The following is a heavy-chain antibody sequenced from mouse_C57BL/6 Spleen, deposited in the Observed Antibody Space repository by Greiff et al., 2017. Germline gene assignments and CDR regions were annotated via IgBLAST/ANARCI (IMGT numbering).Heavy chain of an antibody. Sequence: ESGAELVKPGASVKLSCKASGYTFTSYWMKWVKQRPGQGLEWIGEIDPSDSSTNYNQKFKGKATLTVDTSSSTAYMQLSSLTSEDSAVYYCARCYCSSLYYFDYWGQGTTLTVSS. CDR3: ARCYCSSLYYFDY. CDR2: IDPSDSST. CDR1: GYTFTSYW. D-gene: IGHD1-1*01. J-gene: IGHJ2*01. V-gene: IGHV1-50*01.